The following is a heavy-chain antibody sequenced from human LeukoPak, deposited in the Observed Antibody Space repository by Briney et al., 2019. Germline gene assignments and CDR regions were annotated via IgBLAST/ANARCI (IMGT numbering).Heavy chain of an antibody. J-gene: IGHJ5*02. CDR1: GGPISSSSYS. Sequence: SETLSLTCTVSGGPISSSSYSWGWIRQSPGKRLEWIGSVSESGNTYFNPSLKSRVTMSVDTSKNQFSLKLSSVTAADTAVYYCARDVPLMVRGFGPLFWFDPWGQGTLVTVSS. D-gene: IGHD3-10*01. CDR2: VSESGNT. V-gene: IGHV4-39*07. CDR3: ARDVPLMVRGFGPLFWFDP.